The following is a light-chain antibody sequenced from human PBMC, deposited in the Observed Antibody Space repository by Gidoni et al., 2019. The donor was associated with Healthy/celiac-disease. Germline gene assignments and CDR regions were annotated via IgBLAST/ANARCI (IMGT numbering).Light chain of an antibody. V-gene: IGLV3-25*03. CDR2: KYS. CDR3: QSADSSGTYLV. CDR1: ALPKQY. Sequence: SYDLTQPPSVSVSPGQTDRITCSGDALPKQYAYWYQQKPGQAPVLVIYKYSERHSGIPERVSGSSSGTTVTLTISGVQAEDEADYYCQSADSSGTYLVFGGGNKLTVL. J-gene: IGLJ2*01.